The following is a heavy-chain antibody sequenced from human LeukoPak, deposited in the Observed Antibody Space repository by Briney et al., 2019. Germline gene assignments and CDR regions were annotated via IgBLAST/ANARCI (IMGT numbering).Heavy chain of an antibody. D-gene: IGHD2-2*01. CDR3: AKIDIVVVPAAIGLPAY. CDR1: GFTFSSYA. J-gene: IGHJ4*02. Sequence: SGGSLRLSCAASGFTFSSYAMSWVRQAPGKGLEWVSAISGSGGSTYYADSVKGRFTISRDNSKNTLYLQMNSLRAEDTAVYYCAKIDIVVVPAAIGLPAYWGQGTLVTVSS. CDR2: ISGSGGST. V-gene: IGHV3-23*01.